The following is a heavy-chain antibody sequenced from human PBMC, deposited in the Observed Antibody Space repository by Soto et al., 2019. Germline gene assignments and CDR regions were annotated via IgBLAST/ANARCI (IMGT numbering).Heavy chain of an antibody. Sequence: ASVKVSCKASGGTFSSYAISWVRQAPGQGLEWMGRIIPILGIANYAQKFQGRVTITADKSTSTAYMELSSLRSEDTAVYYCARDKAPYSSPQYGMDVWGQGTTVTVSS. CDR3: ARDKAPYSSPQYGMDV. V-gene: IGHV1-69*04. D-gene: IGHD6-13*01. CDR1: GGTFSSYA. CDR2: IIPILGIA. J-gene: IGHJ6*02.